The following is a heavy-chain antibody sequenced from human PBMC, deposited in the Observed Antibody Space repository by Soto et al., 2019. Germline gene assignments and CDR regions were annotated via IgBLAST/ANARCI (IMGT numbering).Heavy chain of an antibody. CDR3: ARDCSGGSCYPGMDV. Sequence: GGSLRLSCAASGFNFNSYTSNWVRQAPGKRLEWLSSISSSGYIFSTDSVRGRSTISRDNAKNSVYLQINSLRAEDTAVYFCARDCSGGSCYPGMDVWGQGTTVTVYS. D-gene: IGHD2-15*01. CDR2: ISSSGYI. J-gene: IGHJ6*02. V-gene: IGHV3-21*01. CDR1: GFNFNSYT.